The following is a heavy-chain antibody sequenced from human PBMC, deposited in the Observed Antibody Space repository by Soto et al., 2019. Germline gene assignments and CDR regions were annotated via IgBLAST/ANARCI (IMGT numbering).Heavy chain of an antibody. CDR2: ISGSGGST. CDR3: AASSGSYGGYYYGMDV. CDR1: GFTFSSYA. J-gene: IGHJ6*02. V-gene: IGHV3-23*01. Sequence: EVQLLESGGGLVQPGGSLRLSCAASGFTFSSYAMSWVRQAPGKGLEWVSAISGSGGSTYYADSVKGRFTISRDNSKNTLDLQMNSLRAEDTAVYYCAASSGSYGGYYYGMDVWGQGTTVTVSS. D-gene: IGHD1-26*01.